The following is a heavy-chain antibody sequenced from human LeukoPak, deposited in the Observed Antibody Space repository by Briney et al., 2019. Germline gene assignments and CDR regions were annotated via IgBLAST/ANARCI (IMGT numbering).Heavy chain of an antibody. J-gene: IGHJ4*02. CDR3: PKDRCY. CDR1: GFTFSSFP. Sequence: GGSLRLSCAASGFTFSSFPMTWVRQAPGKGLEWVSAISASGGSTNYADSVKGRFTISRDNSKNTLYLQMNSLRAEDTAVYYCPKDRCYGDQGTLVTVSS. CDR2: ISASGGST. V-gene: IGHV3-23*01.